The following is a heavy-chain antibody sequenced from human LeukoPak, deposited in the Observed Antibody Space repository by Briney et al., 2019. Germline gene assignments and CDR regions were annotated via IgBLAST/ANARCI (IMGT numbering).Heavy chain of an antibody. CDR2: IYSGGST. D-gene: IGHD6-13*01. V-gene: IGHV3-66*02. Sequence: GGSLRLSCAASGFTVSSNYTSWVRQAPGKGLEWVSVIYSGGSTYYADSVKGRFTISRDNSKNTLYLQMNSLRAEDTAVYYCARQPYSSSWPADYWGQGTLVTVSS. J-gene: IGHJ4*02. CDR1: GFTVSSNY. CDR3: ARQPYSSSWPADY.